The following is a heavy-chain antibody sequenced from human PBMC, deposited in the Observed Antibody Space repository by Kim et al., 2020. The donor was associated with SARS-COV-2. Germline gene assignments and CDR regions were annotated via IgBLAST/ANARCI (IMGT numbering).Heavy chain of an antibody. CDR2: INHSGST. Sequence: SETLSLTCAVYGGSFSGYYWSWIRQPPGKGLEWIGEINHSGSTNYNPSLKSRVTISVDTSKNQFSLKLSSVTAADTAVYYCARGPGGGIRYWFDPCGQGT. CDR1: GGSFSGYY. J-gene: IGHJ5*02. V-gene: IGHV4-34*01. D-gene: IGHD2-15*01. CDR3: ARGPGGGIRYWFDP.